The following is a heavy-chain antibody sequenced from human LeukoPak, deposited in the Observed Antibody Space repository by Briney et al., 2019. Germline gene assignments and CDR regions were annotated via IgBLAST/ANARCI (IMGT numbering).Heavy chain of an antibody. V-gene: IGHV3-30*03. CDR3: ATLGAPKLRF. CDR2: ISYDGSNK. D-gene: IGHD3-3*01. Sequence: GGSLRLSCAASGFTFSTYGMHWVRQAPGKGLQWVAVISYDGSNKYCADSVQGRFTISRDNSKNTLYLQVNSLRSDDTAVYYCATLGAPKLRFWGQGTLVTVSS. CDR1: GFTFSTYG. J-gene: IGHJ4*02.